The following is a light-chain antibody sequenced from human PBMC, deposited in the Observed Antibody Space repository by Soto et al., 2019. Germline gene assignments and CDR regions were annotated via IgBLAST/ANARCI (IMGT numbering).Light chain of an antibody. CDR3: QQRSSWPLT. J-gene: IGKJ4*01. CDR1: QSVSTN. Sequence: EIVMTQSPVILSVSPGERVTLSCRASQSVSTNLAWYQQKVGQAPRLLIYGASTRATGIPARFSGSGSGTDFTLTISRLEPEDFAVYYCQQRSSWPLTFGGGTKVDIK. V-gene: IGKV3-15*01. CDR2: GAS.